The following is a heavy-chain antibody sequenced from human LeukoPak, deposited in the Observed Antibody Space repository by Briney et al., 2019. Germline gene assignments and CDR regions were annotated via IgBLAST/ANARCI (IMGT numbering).Heavy chain of an antibody. V-gene: IGHV3-30*18. J-gene: IGHJ4*02. CDR2: ISYDGSNK. CDR1: GFTFSSYG. Sequence: GGSLRLTCAASGFTFSSYGMHWVRQARGKGLEGVAVISYDGSNKYYADSVKGRFTISRDNSKNTLYLQMNSLRAEDTAVYYCAKERGDYMYYFDYWGQGTLVTVSS. D-gene: IGHD4-17*01. CDR3: AKERGDYMYYFDY.